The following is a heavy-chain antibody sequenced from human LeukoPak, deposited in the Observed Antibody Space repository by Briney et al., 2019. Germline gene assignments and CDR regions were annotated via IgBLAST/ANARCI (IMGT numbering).Heavy chain of an antibody. CDR3: ARSSGSYYSGAYYFDY. D-gene: IGHD3-10*01. CDR1: GYSFTNYC. V-gene: IGHV5-51*01. Sequence: GESLKIYCKGSGYSFTNYCIGWVRQMPGKGLEWMGIIYPGDSDTRYSPSFQGQVTISADKSISTAYLQWSSLKASDTAMYYCARSSGSYYSGAYYFDYWGQGTLVTVSS. CDR2: IYPGDSDT. J-gene: IGHJ4*02.